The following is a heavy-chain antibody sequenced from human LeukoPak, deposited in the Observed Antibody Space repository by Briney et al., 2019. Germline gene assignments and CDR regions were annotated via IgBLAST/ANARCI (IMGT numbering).Heavy chain of an antibody. Sequence: GASVKVSCKASGYTFTSYAMHWVRQAPGQGLEWMGWISAYNGNTNYAQKLQGRVTMTTDTSTSTAYMELRSLRSDDTAVYYCARDHPGTTVSFDYWGQGTLVTVSS. V-gene: IGHV1-18*01. J-gene: IGHJ4*02. CDR3: ARDHPGTTVSFDY. D-gene: IGHD4-11*01. CDR1: GYTFTSYA. CDR2: ISAYNGNT.